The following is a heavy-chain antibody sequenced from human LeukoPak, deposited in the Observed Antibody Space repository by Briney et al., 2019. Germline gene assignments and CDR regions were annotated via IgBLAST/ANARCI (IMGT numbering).Heavy chain of an antibody. V-gene: IGHV4-34*01. CDR2: INHSGST. CDR1: GGSFSGYY. D-gene: IGHD3-3*01. CDR3: ARAAIFGVVHVPYYFDY. J-gene: IGHJ4*02. Sequence: SETLSPTCAVYGGSFSGYYWSWIRQPPGKGLEWIGEINHSGSTNYNPSLKSRVTISVDTSKNQFSLKLSSVTAADTAVYYCARAAIFGVVHVPYYFDYWGQGTLVTVSS.